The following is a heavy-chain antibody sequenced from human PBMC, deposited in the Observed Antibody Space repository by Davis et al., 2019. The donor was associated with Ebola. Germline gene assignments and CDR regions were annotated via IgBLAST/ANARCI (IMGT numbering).Heavy chain of an antibody. Sequence: GESLKISCAASGFTFSSYGMHWVRQAPGKGLEWVAVIWYDGSNKYYVDSVKGRFTISRDNAKNSLYLQMNSLRAEDTAVYYCAREEGIAAAGLDYWGQGTLVTVSS. J-gene: IGHJ4*02. CDR2: IWYDGSNK. D-gene: IGHD6-13*01. V-gene: IGHV3-33*01. CDR3: AREEGIAAAGLDY. CDR1: GFTFSSYG.